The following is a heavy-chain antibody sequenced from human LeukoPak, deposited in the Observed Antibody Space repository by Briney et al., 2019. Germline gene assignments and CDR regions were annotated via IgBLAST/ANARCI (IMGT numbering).Heavy chain of an antibody. V-gene: IGHV4-38-2*02. J-gene: IGHJ4*02. CDR2: IYHTGST. CDR3: ARDSSGWSYFDY. CDR1: GYSISSGYY. Sequence: SETLSLTCAVSGYSISSGYYWGWIRQPPGKGLEWIANIYHTGSTYYNPSLQSRVTISLDTSKNQFSLKLSSVTAADTAVFYCARDSSGWSYFDYWGQGTLVTVSS. D-gene: IGHD6-19*01.